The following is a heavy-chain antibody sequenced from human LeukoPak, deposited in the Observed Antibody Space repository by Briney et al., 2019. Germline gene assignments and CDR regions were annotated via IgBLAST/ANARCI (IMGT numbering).Heavy chain of an antibody. CDR1: RGTFSSFV. CDR2: IIPIFGTA. CDR3: AGSGGGGYSDPFDI. Sequence: GPSVKVSCKVSRGTFSSFVINRVRQAPGQGLEGIGGIIPIFGTANCAQKFQGRVTITTDESTSTAYLGLSSLRSEDTAVYYCAGSGGGGYSDPFDIWGQGSMVTVSS. D-gene: IGHD5-12*01. J-gene: IGHJ3*02. V-gene: IGHV1-69*05.